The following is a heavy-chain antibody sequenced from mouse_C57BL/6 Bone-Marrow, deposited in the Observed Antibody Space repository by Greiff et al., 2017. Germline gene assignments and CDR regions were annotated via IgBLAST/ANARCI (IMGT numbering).Heavy chain of an antibody. V-gene: IGHV5-6*01. D-gene: IGHD1-1*02. CDR2: ISSGGSYT. J-gene: IGHJ3*01. CDR3: GRGGSRFAY. Sequence: EVQLVESGGDLVKPGGSLKLSCAASGFTFSSYGMSWVRQTPDKRLEWVATISSGGSYTYYPDSVKGRFTISRDNAKNTLYLQMSSLKSEDTAMYYGGRGGSRFAYWGQGTLVTVSA. CDR1: GFTFSSYG.